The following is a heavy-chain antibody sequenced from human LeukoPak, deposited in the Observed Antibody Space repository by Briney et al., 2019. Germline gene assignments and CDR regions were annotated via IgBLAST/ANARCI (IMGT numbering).Heavy chain of an antibody. V-gene: IGHV1-46*01. J-gene: IGHJ4*02. D-gene: IGHD3-3*01. CDR3: ARVEYDFWSGYSRGSFDY. CDR1: GYTFTSYY. Sequence: GASVKVSCKASGYTFTSYYMHWVRQAPGQGLEWMGIINPSGGSTSYAQKFQGRVTMIRDTSTSTVYMELSSLRSEDTAVYYCARVEYDFWSGYSRGSFDYWGQGTLVTVSS. CDR2: INPSGGST.